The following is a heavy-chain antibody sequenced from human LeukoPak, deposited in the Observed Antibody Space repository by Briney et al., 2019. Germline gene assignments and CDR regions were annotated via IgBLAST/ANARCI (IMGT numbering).Heavy chain of an antibody. Sequence: GGSLRLSCAASGFTFSEYYMSWIRQAPGKGLEWVSYISSSGSTTYFADSVKGRFTISRDNAKNSLYLQMNSLRAEDTAVYYCASEDILTGYYRAEYFQHWGQGTLVTVSS. CDR2: ISSSGSTT. V-gene: IGHV3-11*01. J-gene: IGHJ1*01. CDR1: GFTFSEYY. CDR3: ASEDILTGYYRAEYFQH. D-gene: IGHD3-9*01.